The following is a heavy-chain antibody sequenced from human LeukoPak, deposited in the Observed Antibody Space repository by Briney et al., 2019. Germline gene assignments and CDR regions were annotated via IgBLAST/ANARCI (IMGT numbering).Heavy chain of an antibody. CDR3: ARPTTAGYSYGGFDY. D-gene: IGHD5-18*01. Sequence: GESLKISCKGSGYSFTTYWIGWVRQMPGKGLEWMGIIYPGDSDTRYSPSFQGQVTISADKSISTAYLQWSSLRASDTAMYYCARPTTAGYSYGGFDYWGQGTLVTVSS. V-gene: IGHV5-51*01. J-gene: IGHJ4*02. CDR1: GYSFTTYW. CDR2: IYPGDSDT.